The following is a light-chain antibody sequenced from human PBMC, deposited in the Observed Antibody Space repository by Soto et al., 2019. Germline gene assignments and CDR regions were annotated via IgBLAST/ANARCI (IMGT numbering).Light chain of an antibody. CDR2: GTS. CDR3: QQYGTSPKT. V-gene: IGKV3-20*01. J-gene: IGKJ1*01. Sequence: IVLTQSPATLSLSPGERATLSCRASQSVSTRYFAWYQQKPGQAPRLLIYGTSSRATGVPDRFSGSGSGTDFTLTISRLEPEDFAVYYCQQYGTSPKTFGQGTKVDIK. CDR1: QSVSTRY.